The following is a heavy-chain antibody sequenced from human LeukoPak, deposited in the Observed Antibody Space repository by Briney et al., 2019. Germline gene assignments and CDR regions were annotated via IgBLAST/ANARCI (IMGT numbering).Heavy chain of an antibody. CDR1: GFTFSSYW. J-gene: IGHJ6*03. V-gene: IGHV3-7*01. CDR2: IKQDGSEK. D-gene: IGHD2-2*01. CDR3: ASTKFYYMDV. Sequence: GGSLRLSCAASGFTFSSYWMSWVRQAPGRGLEWVANIKQDGSEKYYVDSVKGRFTISRDNAKNSLYLQMNGLRAEDTAVYYCASTKFYYMDVWGKGTTVTVSS.